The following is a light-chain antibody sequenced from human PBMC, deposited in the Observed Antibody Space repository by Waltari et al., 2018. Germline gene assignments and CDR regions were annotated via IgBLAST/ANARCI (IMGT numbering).Light chain of an antibody. V-gene: IGKV1-5*01. CDR3: QQYNSYSMYT. CDR2: DAS. Sequence: DIQMTQSPSTLSASVGDRVTITCRASQSISSWLAWYQQKPGKAPKLLIYDASSLESGVPSRFSGSGSGTEFTLTISSLQPDDFATYYCQQYNSYSMYTFGQGTKVEIQ. CDR1: QSISSW. J-gene: IGKJ2*01.